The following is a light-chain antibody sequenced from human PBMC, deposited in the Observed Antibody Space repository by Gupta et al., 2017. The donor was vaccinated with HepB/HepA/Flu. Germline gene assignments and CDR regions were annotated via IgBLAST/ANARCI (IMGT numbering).Light chain of an antibody. J-gene: IGKJ4*01. CDR1: QSVSIS. CDR2: YAS. Sequence: DIVLTQSPATLSLSPGERATLSCRASQSVSISLAWYQQKPGQAPRLLIYYASTRATGIPARFSGSGSRTDFTLTISSLEPEDFAVYYCQQRSKWPVTFGGGTKLEIK. V-gene: IGKV3-11*01. CDR3: QQRSKWPVT.